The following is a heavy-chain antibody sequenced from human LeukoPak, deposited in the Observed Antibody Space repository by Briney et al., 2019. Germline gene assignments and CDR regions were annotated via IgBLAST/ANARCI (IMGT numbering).Heavy chain of an antibody. D-gene: IGHD2-21*01. CDR1: GYTFTSYA. J-gene: IGHJ3*02. CDR2: INAGNGNT. V-gene: IGHV1-3*01. CDR3: ARDNKDYPIAVGAFDI. Sequence: ASVKVSCKASGYTFTSYAMHWVRQAPGQRLEWMGWINAGNGNTKYSQKFQGRVTITRDTSASTAYMELSSLRSEDTAVYYCARDNKDYPIAVGAFDIWGQGTMVTVSS.